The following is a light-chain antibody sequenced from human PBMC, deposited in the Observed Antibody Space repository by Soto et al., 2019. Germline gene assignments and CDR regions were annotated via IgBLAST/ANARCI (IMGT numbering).Light chain of an antibody. Sequence: EIVMTQSPATLSVSPGERATFSCRASQIVSSNLAWYQQKPGQAPRLLIYGASTRATGIPARFSGSGSGTEFTITINSLQSEDFAVYYCQQYNNWPPMYTFGQGTKLEIK. CDR2: GAS. J-gene: IGKJ2*01. V-gene: IGKV3-15*01. CDR1: QIVSSN. CDR3: QQYNNWPPMYT.